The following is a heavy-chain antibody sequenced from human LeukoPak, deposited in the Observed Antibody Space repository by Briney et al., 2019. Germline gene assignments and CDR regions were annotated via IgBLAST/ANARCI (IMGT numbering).Heavy chain of an antibody. V-gene: IGHV4-39*07. CDR3: ARVSGSYFSSRLY. J-gene: IGHJ4*02. Sequence: SETLSLPCTVSGGSISSSSYYWGWIRQPPGKGLEWIGSIYYSGSTYYNPSLKSRVTISVDTSKNQFSLKLSSVTAADTAVDYCARVSGSYFSSRLYWGQGTLVTVSS. D-gene: IGHD1-26*01. CDR2: IYYSGST. CDR1: GGSISSSSYY.